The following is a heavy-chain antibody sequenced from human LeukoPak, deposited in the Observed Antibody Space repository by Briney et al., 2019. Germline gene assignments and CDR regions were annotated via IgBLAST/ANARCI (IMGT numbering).Heavy chain of an antibody. CDR2: IWYDGSNK. Sequence: GRSLRLSCAASGFTFSSYGMHWVRQVPGKGLEWVAVIWYDGSNKYYADSVKGRFTISRDNSKNTLYLQMNSLRAEDTAVYYCARGTMVRGVIIYYFDYWGQGTLVTVSS. CDR3: ARGTMVRGVIIYYFDY. D-gene: IGHD3-10*01. CDR1: GFTFSSYG. J-gene: IGHJ4*02. V-gene: IGHV3-33*01.